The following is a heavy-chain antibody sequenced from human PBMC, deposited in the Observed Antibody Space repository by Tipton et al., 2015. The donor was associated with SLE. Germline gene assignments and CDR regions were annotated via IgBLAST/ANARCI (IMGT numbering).Heavy chain of an antibody. D-gene: IGHD6-19*01. CDR1: GGSISSGSYY. Sequence: TLSLTCTVSGGSISSGSYYWSWIRQPAGKGLEWIGYIYTSGSTNYNPSLKSRVTISVDTSKNQFSLKLSSVTAADTAVYYCARGAAVAGDAFDIWDQGTMVTVSS. CDR2: IYTSGST. V-gene: IGHV4-61*09. J-gene: IGHJ3*02. CDR3: ARGAAVAGDAFDI.